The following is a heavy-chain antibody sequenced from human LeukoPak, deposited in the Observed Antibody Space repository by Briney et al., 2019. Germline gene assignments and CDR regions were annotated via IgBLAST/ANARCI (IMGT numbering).Heavy chain of an antibody. CDR2: ISYSGST. CDR3: ARSRGHYYDSSGFGD. D-gene: IGHD3-22*01. J-gene: IGHJ4*02. V-gene: IGHV4-59*01. CDR1: GGSISSYY. Sequence: PPETLSLTCTISGGSISSYYWTWIRPPPGKGLEWIGHISYSGSTNYNPSLKSRVTISVDTSKNQFSLRLTSVTAADTAVYYCARSRGHYYDSSGFGDWGQGTLVTVSS.